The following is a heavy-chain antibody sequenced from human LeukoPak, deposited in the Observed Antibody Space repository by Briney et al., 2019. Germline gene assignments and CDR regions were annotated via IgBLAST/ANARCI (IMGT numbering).Heavy chain of an antibody. CDR2: INPNSGGT. J-gene: IGHJ3*02. CDR1: GYTFTGYY. V-gene: IGHV1-2*02. CDR3: GITIFGVARAFDI. Sequence: ASVKVSCKASGYTFTGYYMHWVRQAPGQGLEWMGWINPNSGGTNYAQKFQGRVTMTRDTSISTAYMARSRLRSDDTAVYYCGITIFGVARAFDIWGQGTMVTVSS. D-gene: IGHD3-3*01.